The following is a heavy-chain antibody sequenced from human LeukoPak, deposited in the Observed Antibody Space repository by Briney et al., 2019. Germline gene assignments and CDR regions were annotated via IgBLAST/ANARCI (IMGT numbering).Heavy chain of an antibody. CDR3: ARVLVRGVIPYYFDY. Sequence: SETLSLTCAVYGGSFSGYYWSWIRQPPGKGLEWIGSIYYSGSTYYNPSLKSRVTISVDTSKNQFSLKLSSVTAADTAVYYCARVLVRGVIPYYFDYWGQGTLVTVSS. J-gene: IGHJ4*02. V-gene: IGHV4-34*01. CDR2: IYYSGST. D-gene: IGHD3-10*01. CDR1: GGSFSGYY.